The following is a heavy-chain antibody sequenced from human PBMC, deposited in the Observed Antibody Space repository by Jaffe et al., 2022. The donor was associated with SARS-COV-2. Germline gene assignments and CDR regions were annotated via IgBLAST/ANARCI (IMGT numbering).Heavy chain of an antibody. CDR2: ISHDGGNQ. CDR3: ARALSGYPAPSSAFDV. CDR1: GFTFSSYA. V-gene: IGHV3-30-3*01. J-gene: IGHJ3*01. Sequence: QVQLVESGGGVVQPGRSLRLSCAASGFTFSSYATHWVRQAPGKGLEWVAVISHDGGNQYYADSVKGRFTISRDNSKNTVDLQMNGLRVEDTAVYYCARALSGYPAPSSAFDVWGLGTMVTVFS. D-gene: IGHD3-22*01.